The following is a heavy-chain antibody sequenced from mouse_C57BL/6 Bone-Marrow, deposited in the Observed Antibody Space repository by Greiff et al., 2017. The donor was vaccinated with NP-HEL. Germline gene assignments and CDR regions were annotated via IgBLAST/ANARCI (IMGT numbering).Heavy chain of an antibody. J-gene: IGHJ1*03. D-gene: IGHD1-1*01. Sequence: QVQLQQSGPELVKPGASVKISCKASGYAFSSSWMNWVKQRPGKGLEWIGRIYPGDGDTNYNGKFTGKATLTADKSSSTAYMQLSSLTSEDSAVYFCARFPTVVPDWYFDVWGTGTTVTVSS. CDR3: ARFPTVVPDWYFDV. V-gene: IGHV1-82*01. CDR1: GYAFSSSW. CDR2: IYPGDGDT.